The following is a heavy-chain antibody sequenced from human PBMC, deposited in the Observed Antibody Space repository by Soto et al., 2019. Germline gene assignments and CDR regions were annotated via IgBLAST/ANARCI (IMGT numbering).Heavy chain of an antibody. J-gene: IGHJ4*02. CDR3: ARGHLGITTTGTWYDFDY. CDR2: IYYSGRT. D-gene: IGHD2-15*01. CDR1: GDSISSYY. Sequence: SETLSLTCTVSGDSISSYYWTWIRQPPGKGLEYIGYIYYSGRTYYNPSLKSRVTISVDTSKNQFSLKLSSVTAADTAVYYCARGHLGITTTGTWYDFDYWGQGTLVTVSS. V-gene: IGHV4-59*01.